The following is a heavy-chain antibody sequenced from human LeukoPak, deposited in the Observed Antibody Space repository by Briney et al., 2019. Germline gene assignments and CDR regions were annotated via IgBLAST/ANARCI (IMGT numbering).Heavy chain of an antibody. V-gene: IGHV1-69*04. Sequence: GSSVKVSCKASGGTFSSYAISWVRQAPGQGLEWMGRIIPTLGIANYAQKFQGRVTITADKSTSTAYMELSSLRSEDTAVYYCARQRVAGFNWFDPWGQGPLVTVSS. D-gene: IGHD6-19*01. CDR1: GGTFSSYA. CDR2: IIPTLGIA. J-gene: IGHJ5*02. CDR3: ARQRVAGFNWFDP.